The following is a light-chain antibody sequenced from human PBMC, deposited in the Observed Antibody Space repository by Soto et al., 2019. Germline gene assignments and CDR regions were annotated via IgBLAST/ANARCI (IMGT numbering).Light chain of an antibody. CDR1: SSDVGGYNY. CDR3: CSYAGSYTYV. J-gene: IGLJ1*01. V-gene: IGLV2-11*01. Sequence: QSVLTQPASVSGSPGQSITISCTGTSSDVGGYNYVSWYQQHPGKAPKLMIYDVSERPSGVPDRFSGSKSGNTASLTISGLQAEDEADYYCCSYAGSYTYVFATGTKVTVL. CDR2: DVS.